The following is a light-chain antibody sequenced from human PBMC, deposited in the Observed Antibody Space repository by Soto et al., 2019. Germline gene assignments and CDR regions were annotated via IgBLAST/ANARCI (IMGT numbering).Light chain of an antibody. J-gene: IGKJ5*01. CDR1: QRVSSNY. CDR3: QQYGTVPNT. Sequence: EIVLTQSPGTLSLSPGERVTLSCRASQRVSSNYVAWYQQRPGQPPRLLIYSASRRANGIPDRFSGSGSGSDFTLTLCRLESEDFAVYYCQQYGTVPNTSGQGTRLEIK. V-gene: IGKV3-20*01. CDR2: SAS.